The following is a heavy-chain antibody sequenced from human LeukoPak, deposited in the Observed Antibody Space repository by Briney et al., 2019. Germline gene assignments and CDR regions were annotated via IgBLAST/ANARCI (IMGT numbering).Heavy chain of an antibody. D-gene: IGHD4-23*01. J-gene: IGHJ3*02. Sequence: SETLSLTCTVSGGSISSGDYYWSWIRQPPGKGLDWIGYIYYSRSTYYNPSLKSRVTISVDTSKNQSSLKLSSVTAADTAVYYCAREPTVVTGAFDIWGQGTMVTVSS. CDR1: GGSISSGDYY. CDR3: AREPTVVTGAFDI. CDR2: IYYSRST. V-gene: IGHV4-30-4*08.